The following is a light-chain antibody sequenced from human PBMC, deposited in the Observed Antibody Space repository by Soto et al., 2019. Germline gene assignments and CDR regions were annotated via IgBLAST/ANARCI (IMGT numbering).Light chain of an antibody. V-gene: IGKV3-20*01. CDR1: QSVSSN. Sequence: EIGMKQSPATLSVSKGERATLSCRASQSVSSNLAWYQQKPGQAPRLLIYNASSRATGIPDRFSGSGSGTDFTLTISRLEPEDFAVYYCQQYGNSRGTFGQGTKV. CDR3: QQYGNSRGT. CDR2: NAS. J-gene: IGKJ1*01.